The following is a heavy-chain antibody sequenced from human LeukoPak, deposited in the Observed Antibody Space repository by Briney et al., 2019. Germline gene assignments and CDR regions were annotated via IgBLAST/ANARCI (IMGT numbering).Heavy chain of an antibody. D-gene: IGHD1-26*01. J-gene: IGHJ5*02. CDR1: GYTFTSYY. CDR3: ARRGLTGARARSNWFDP. V-gene: IGHV1-46*01. Sequence: ASVTVSFTASGYTFTSYYMHWVRQAPGQGLEWMGIIDPSGGSTSYAQKFQGRVTMTRDTSTSTVYMELSSLRSEDTAVYYCARRGLTGARARSNWFDPWGQGTLVTVSS. CDR2: IDPSGGST.